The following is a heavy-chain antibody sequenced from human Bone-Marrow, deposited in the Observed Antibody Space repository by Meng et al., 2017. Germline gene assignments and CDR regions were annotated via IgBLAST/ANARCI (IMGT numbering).Heavy chain of an antibody. CDR3: ASNVVVTAIDAFDI. D-gene: IGHD2-21*02. CDR1: GFTFSSYS. Sequence: GESLKISCAASGFTFSSYSMNWVRQAPGKGLEWVSYISSSGSTIYYADSVKGRFTISRDNAKNSLYLQMNSLRAEDTAVYYCASNVVVTAIDAFDIWGQGTMVTVSS. V-gene: IGHV3-48*04. J-gene: IGHJ3*02. CDR2: ISSSGSTI.